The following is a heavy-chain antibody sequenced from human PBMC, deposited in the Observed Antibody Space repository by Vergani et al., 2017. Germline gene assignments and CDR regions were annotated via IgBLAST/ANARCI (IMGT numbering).Heavy chain of an antibody. D-gene: IGHD3-3*01. V-gene: IGHV1-18*01. CDR1: GYTFTSYG. Sequence: QVQLVQSGAEVKKPGASVKVSCKASGYTFTSYGISWVRQAPGQGLEWMGWISAYNGNTNYAQKLQGRVTMTTDTSTSTAYMELRSLRSDDTAVYYCARGNGRAIFGVVIMGESNWFDPWGQGTLVTVSS. CDR3: ARGNGRAIFGVVIMGESNWFDP. CDR2: ISAYNGNT. J-gene: IGHJ5*02.